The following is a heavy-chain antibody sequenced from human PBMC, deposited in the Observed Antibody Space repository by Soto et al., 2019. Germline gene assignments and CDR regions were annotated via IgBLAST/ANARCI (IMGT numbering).Heavy chain of an antibody. CDR2: IYYSGST. V-gene: IGHV4-39*01. CDR3: ARYGSSGWYYYFDY. D-gene: IGHD6-19*01. Sequence: PSETLSLTCTVSGGSISSSIYYWGWIRQPPGKGLEWIGSIYYSGSTYYNPSLKSRVTISVDTSKNQFSLKLSSVTAADTAVYYCARYGSSGWYYYFDYWGQGTLVTVSS. CDR1: GGSISSSIYY. J-gene: IGHJ4*02.